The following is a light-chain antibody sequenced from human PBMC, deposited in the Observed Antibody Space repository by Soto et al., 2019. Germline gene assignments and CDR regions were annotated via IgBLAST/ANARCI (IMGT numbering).Light chain of an antibody. Sequence: QSALPQPPSATGYPGQSVTLPCTGTSSDVGGYNYVSWYQQHPGQAPTVIIHAVSKRPSGVGDRFSGYKSGNTASLSVAGLQAEDEADYYCSSYSCSNNFARVFGGGTKVTVL. V-gene: IGLV2-8*01. J-gene: IGLJ2*01. CDR1: SSDVGGYNY. CDR2: AVS. CDR3: SSYSCSNNFARV.